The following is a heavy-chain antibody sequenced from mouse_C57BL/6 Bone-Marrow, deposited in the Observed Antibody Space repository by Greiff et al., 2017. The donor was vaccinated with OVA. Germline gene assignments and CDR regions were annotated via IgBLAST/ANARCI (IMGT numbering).Heavy chain of an antibody. CDR2: IYPGGGYT. V-gene: IGHV1-63*01. D-gene: IGHD1-1*01. J-gene: IGHJ3*01. CDR1: GYTFTNYW. Sequence: QVQLKQSGAELVRPGTSVKMSCKASGYTFTNYWIGWAKQRPGHGLEWIGDIYPGGGYTNYNEKFKGKGTLTADKSSSTAYMQFSSLTSEDSAIYYCASGEDYVWFAYWGQGTLVTVSA. CDR3: ASGEDYVWFAY.